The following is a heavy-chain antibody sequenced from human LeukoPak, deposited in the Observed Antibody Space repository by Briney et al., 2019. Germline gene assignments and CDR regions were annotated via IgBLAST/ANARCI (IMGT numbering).Heavy chain of an antibody. CDR3: ARRRFLPAAVDY. Sequence: SETLSLTCTVSGGSINNYYWSWIRQPAGKGLEWIGLIYSSGSTNYNPSLKSRVTISVDTSRKQFFLRLSSVTAADTAVYYCARRRFLPAAVDYWGQGTLVTVSS. CDR2: IYSSGST. V-gene: IGHV4-4*07. CDR1: GGSINNYY. J-gene: IGHJ4*02. D-gene: IGHD2-2*01.